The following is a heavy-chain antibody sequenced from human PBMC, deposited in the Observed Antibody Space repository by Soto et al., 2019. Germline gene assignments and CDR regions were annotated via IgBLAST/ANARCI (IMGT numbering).Heavy chain of an antibody. D-gene: IGHD3-10*01. J-gene: IGHJ4*02. CDR3: AKASGWFGEFDY. Sequence: EVQLLESGGGLVQPGGSLRLSCAASGFTFSSYAMSWVRQAPGKGLEWVTAISGSGGSNYYADSVKGRFTISRDNSKNTLYLQMNRLRAEDTAVYYCAKASGWFGEFDYWGQGTLVTVSS. V-gene: IGHV3-23*01. CDR1: GFTFSSYA. CDR2: ISGSGGSN.